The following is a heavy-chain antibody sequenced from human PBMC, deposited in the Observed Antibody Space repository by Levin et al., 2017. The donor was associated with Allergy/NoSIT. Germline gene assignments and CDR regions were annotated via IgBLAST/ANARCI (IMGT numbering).Heavy chain of an antibody. J-gene: IGHJ4*02. V-gene: IGHV3-53*01. CDR1: GFTVSSNY. Sequence: QTGGSLRLSCAASGFTVSSNYMSWVRQAPGKGLEWVSLYYGDGRTAYGDSVKGRFTISRDISRNTLDLQMNSLRAEDTALYYCARLSGTVWSPFDLWGQGTLVTVSS. CDR2: YYGDGRT. CDR3: ARLSGTVWSPFDL. D-gene: IGHD1-1*01.